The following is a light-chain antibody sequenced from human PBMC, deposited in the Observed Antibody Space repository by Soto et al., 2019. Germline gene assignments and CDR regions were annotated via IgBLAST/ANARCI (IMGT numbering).Light chain of an antibody. CDR2: DTS. Sequence: EIVLTQSPATLSLSPGERATLSCGASQSINSNYLAWYQQKPGLAPRLVIYDTSRRAPGIPDRLTGSGSGTDFTLTISRLEPEDFAVYYCQQRSNWPLTFGQGTRLEIK. CDR3: QQRSNWPLT. V-gene: IGKV3D-20*02. CDR1: QSINSNY. J-gene: IGKJ5*01.